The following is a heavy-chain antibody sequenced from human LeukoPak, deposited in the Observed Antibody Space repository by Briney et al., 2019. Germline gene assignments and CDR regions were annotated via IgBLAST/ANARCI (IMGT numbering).Heavy chain of an antibody. V-gene: IGHV3-23*01. D-gene: IGHD6-19*01. J-gene: IGHJ4*02. Sequence: PGGSLRLSCAASGFTFSSYAMSWVRQAPGKGLEWVSAISGSGGSTYYADSVKGRFTISRDNSKNTLYLQMNSLRAEDTAAYYCAKDLSSGWYGTAFDYWGQGTLVTVSS. CDR3: AKDLSSGWYGTAFDY. CDR1: GFTFSSYA. CDR2: ISGSGGST.